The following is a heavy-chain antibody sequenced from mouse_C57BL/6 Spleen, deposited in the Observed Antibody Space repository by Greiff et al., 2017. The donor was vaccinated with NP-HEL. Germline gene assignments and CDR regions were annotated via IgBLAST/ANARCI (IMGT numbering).Heavy chain of an antibody. Sequence: EVQLVESGGGLVQPGGSMKLSCVASGFTFSNYWMNWVRQSPEKGLEWVAQIRLKSDNYATHYAESVKGRFTISRDDSKSSVYLQMNNLRAEDTGIYYCIYDGYVFAYWGQGTLVTVSA. CDR3: IYDGYVFAY. CDR2: IRLKSDNYAT. J-gene: IGHJ3*01. D-gene: IGHD2-3*01. V-gene: IGHV6-3*01. CDR1: GFTFSNYW.